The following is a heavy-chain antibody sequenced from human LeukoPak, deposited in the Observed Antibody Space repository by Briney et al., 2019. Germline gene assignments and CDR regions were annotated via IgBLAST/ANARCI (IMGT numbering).Heavy chain of an antibody. CDR1: GLTFSTYW. CDR3: ARPETQYSSGLDGFDI. D-gene: IGHD6-19*01. J-gene: IGHJ3*02. CDR2: INSDGSRT. Sequence: PGGSLRLSCAASGLTFSTYWMHWVRQAPGQGLVWVSRINSDGSRTTYADSVKGRFTISRDNAKNTMYLQMNSLRTEDTAVYYCARPETQYSSGLDGFDIWGQGTMVTVSS. V-gene: IGHV3-74*01.